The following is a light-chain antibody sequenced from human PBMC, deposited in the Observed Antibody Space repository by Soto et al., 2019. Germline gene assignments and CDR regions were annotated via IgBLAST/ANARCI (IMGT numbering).Light chain of an antibody. Sequence: DIQMTQSPSSLSASLGDRVIITCRASQSINNYLNWYQHKPGKAPKLLIYAASSLQSGVPSRFSGSGSGTDFTLTISSLQPEDFATYYCQQTYSTPWVTFGPGTKVDVK. CDR2: AAS. V-gene: IGKV1-39*01. CDR1: QSINNY. J-gene: IGKJ3*01. CDR3: QQTYSTPWVT.